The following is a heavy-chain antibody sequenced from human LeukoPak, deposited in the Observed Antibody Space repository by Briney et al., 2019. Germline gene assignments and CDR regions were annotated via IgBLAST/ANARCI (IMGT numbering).Heavy chain of an antibody. CDR1: EGTFSSYA. J-gene: IGHJ4*02. D-gene: IGHD2-15*01. CDR3: ARDHCSGGSCFYYFDY. CDR2: IIPIFGTA. Sequence: PGASVKVSCKASEGTFSSYAISWVRQAPGQGLEWMGGIIPIFGTANYAQKFQGRVTITADESTSTAYMELSSLRSEDTAVYYCARDHCSGGSCFYYFDYWGQGTLVTVSS. V-gene: IGHV1-69*13.